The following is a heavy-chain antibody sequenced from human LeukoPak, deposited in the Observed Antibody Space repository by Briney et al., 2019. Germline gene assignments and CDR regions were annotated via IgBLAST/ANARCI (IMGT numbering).Heavy chain of an antibody. Sequence: GGSLRLSCAASGFTFSTACINWVRQAPGKGLEWVGRIKSKTDGGTTGYTAPVKGRFTISRDDSKNTLYLQMNSLKTEDTAVYYCTTRSHDYSTLGGSAWGQGTLVTVSS. J-gene: IGHJ5*02. CDR3: TTRSHDYSTLGGSA. D-gene: IGHD4-11*01. V-gene: IGHV3-15*01. CDR2: IKSKTDGGTT. CDR1: GFTFSTAC.